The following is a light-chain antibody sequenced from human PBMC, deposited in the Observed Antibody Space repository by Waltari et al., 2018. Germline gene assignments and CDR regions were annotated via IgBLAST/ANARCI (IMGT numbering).Light chain of an antibody. J-gene: IGKJ1*01. CDR3: MQGTYWPRT. V-gene: IGKV2-30*02. CDR2: KVS. CDR1: QGLVHSDGNTY. Sequence: DVVMTQSPLSLPVTLGQPASISCRSSQGLVHSDGNTYLNWFPQRPDQDPRRLSYKVSNRDSGVPDRFSGSGSGTDFTLKISRVEAEDVGVYFCMQGTYWPRTFGQGTKVEIK.